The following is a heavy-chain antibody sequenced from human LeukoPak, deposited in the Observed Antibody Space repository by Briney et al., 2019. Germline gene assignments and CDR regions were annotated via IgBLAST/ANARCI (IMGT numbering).Heavy chain of an antibody. V-gene: IGHV1-2*02. Sequence: ASVKVSCKASGYTFTGYYMHWVRQAPGQGLEWVGWINPKSGDTDYAQKFQGRVTMTRDTSISTAYMELSRLRSDDTAVYYCTSGGPDGSDYWGQGTLVTVPS. CDR2: INPKSGDT. D-gene: IGHD2-15*01. CDR1: GYTFTGYY. J-gene: IGHJ4*02. CDR3: TSGGPDGSDY.